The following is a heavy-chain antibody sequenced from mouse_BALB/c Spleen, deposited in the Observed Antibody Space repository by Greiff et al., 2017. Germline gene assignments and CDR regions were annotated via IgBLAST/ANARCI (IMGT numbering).Heavy chain of an antibody. Sequence: EVQLVESGGGLVKPGGSLKLSCAASGFTFSSYAMSWVRQTPEKRLEWVASISSGGSTYYPDSVKGRFTISRDNARNILYLQMSSLRSEDTAMYYCARGGLHYAMDYWGQGTSVTVSS. CDR2: ISSGGST. V-gene: IGHV5-6-5*01. CDR1: GFTFSSYA. CDR3: ARGGLHYAMDY. J-gene: IGHJ4*01. D-gene: IGHD2-13*01.